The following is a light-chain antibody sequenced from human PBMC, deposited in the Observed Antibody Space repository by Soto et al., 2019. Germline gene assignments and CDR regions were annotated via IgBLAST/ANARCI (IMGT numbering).Light chain of an antibody. V-gene: IGKV3-20*01. Sequence: EIVLTQSPGTLSLSPGERATLSCWASQSVSSNSLAWYQQKPGQAPRLLIYGASTRATGIPDRFSGGGSGTDFTLTISRLEPEDFAVYYCQHYGSSLFTFGPGTKMDIK. CDR2: GAS. CDR3: QHYGSSLFT. CDR1: QSVSSNS. J-gene: IGKJ3*01.